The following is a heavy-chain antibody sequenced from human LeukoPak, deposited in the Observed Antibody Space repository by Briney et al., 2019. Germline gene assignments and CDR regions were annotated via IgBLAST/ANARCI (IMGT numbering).Heavy chain of an antibody. CDR1: GYSISSGYY. Sequence: SETLSLTCTVSGYSISSGYYWGWIRQPPGKGLEWIGSIYHSGSTYYNPSLKSRVTISVDTSKNQFSLKLSSVTAADTAVYYCARNSITIFGVVDYYMDVWGKGTTVTVSS. V-gene: IGHV4-38-2*02. CDR3: ARNSITIFGVVDYYMDV. CDR2: IYHSGST. D-gene: IGHD3-3*01. J-gene: IGHJ6*03.